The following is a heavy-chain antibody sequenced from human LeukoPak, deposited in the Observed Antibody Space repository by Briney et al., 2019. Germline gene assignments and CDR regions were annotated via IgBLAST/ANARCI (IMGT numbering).Heavy chain of an antibody. CDR1: GFTFSSYG. D-gene: IGHD3-10*01. Sequence: GGSLRLSCAASGFTFSSYGMHWVRQAPGKGLKGVAVISYDGSNKYYADSVKGRFTISRDNSKNTLYLQMNSLRAEDTAVYYCAKRYGSGSYYSDRFDPWGQGTLVTVSS. V-gene: IGHV3-30*18. J-gene: IGHJ5*02. CDR3: AKRYGSGSYYSDRFDP. CDR2: ISYDGSNK.